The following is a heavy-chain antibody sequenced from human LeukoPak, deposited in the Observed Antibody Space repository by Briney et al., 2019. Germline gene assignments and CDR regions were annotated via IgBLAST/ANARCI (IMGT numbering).Heavy chain of an antibody. D-gene: IGHD2-21*02. J-gene: IGHJ4*01. V-gene: IGHV3-30*18. CDR2: ISYDGSNK. CDR1: GFTFSSYG. Sequence: GGSLRLSCAASGFTFSSYGMHRVRQAPGKGLEWVAVISYDGSNKYYAESVRGRFTISRDNSKNTLYLQMNSLRASGTGVCFIAKVSEAYCGGDCYLGYWGHGTLFTASS. CDR3: AKVSEAYCGGDCYLGY.